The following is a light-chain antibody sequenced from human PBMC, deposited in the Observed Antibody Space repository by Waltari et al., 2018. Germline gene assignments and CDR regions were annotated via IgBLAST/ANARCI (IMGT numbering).Light chain of an antibody. CDR3: QSYDSSLSGGV. V-gene: IGLV1-40*01. J-gene: IGLJ2*01. Sequence: QSVLTQPPSVSGAPGQRVTTSCTGSSSNIRAGYDVHWYQQLPGTAPKLLIYGNSNRPSGVPDRFSGSKSGTSASLAITGLQAEDEADYYCQSYDSSLSGGVFGGGTKLTVL. CDR1: SSNIRAGYD. CDR2: GNS.